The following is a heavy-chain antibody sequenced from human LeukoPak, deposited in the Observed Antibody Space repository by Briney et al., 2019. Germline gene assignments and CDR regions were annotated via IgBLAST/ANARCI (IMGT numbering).Heavy chain of an antibody. CDR3: ARVYCSGGSCYHNWFDP. D-gene: IGHD2-15*01. J-gene: IGHJ5*02. V-gene: IGHV4-61*01. Sequence: SETLSLTCTVSGYSISSGYYWGWIRQPPGKGLEWIGYIYYSGSTNYNPSLKSRVTISVDTSKNQFSLKLSSVTAADTAVYYCARVYCSGGSCYHNWFDPWGQGTLVTVSS. CDR2: IYYSGST. CDR1: GYSISSGYY.